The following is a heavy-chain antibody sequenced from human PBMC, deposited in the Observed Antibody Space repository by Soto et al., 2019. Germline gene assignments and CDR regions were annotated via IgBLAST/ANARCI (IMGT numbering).Heavy chain of an antibody. J-gene: IGHJ6*03. CDR1: GGSFSGYY. D-gene: IGHD3-3*01. V-gene: IGHV4-34*01. CDR3: ARGSDFWSGRGYYYYYMDV. Sequence: SETLSLTCAVYGGSFSGYYWSWIRQPPGKGLEWIGEINHSGSTNYNPSLKSRVTISVDTSKNQFSLKLSSVTAADTAVYYCARGSDFWSGRGYYYYYMDVWGKGTTVT. CDR2: INHSGST.